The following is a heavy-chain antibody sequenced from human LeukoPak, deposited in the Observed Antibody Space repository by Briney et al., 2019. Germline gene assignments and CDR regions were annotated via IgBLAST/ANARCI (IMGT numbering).Heavy chain of an antibody. J-gene: IGHJ4*02. V-gene: IGHV3-74*01. D-gene: IGHD2-15*01. Sequence: GGSLRLSCAASGFTFSSYWMHWVRQVPGKGLVWVARITSEGSSTSYADSVKGRFTISRDNAKNTLYLQMNSLRAEDTAVYYCARGSSVVALDWGQGTLVTVSS. CDR1: GFTFSSYW. CDR3: ARGSSVVALD. CDR2: ITSEGSST.